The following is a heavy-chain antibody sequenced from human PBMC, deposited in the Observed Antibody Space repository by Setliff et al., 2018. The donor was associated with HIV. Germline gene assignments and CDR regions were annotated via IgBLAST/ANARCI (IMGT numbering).Heavy chain of an antibody. CDR1: GSVFTNYW. V-gene: IGHV5-51*01. D-gene: IGHD3-3*01. CDR2: ISPDDSET. J-gene: IGHJ5*02. CDR3: ARHFGISYRSPFDP. Sequence: SLTISCQSSGSVFTNYWIGWVRQMPGKGLEWMGIISPDDSETRYSPSFQGQVTISVDKSTSTAYLQWSSLKASYSAIYYCARHFGISYRSPFDPWGQGTLVTVSS.